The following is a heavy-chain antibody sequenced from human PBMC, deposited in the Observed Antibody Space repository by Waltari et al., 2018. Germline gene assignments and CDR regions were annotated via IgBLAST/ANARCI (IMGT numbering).Heavy chain of an antibody. D-gene: IGHD6-6*01. CDR3: TRAFVNIAARGMDV. V-gene: IGHV3-74*01. J-gene: IGHJ6*02. Sequence: EVQLVESGGSLVQPGGSLRLSCIASGFTFSGHWMYWVRQAPGKGLVWVSSMGGEGGSTSYADSVKGRFTISRDNAKNTLYLQMNTLRAEDTAVYYCTRAFVNIAARGMDVWGQGTTVTVSS. CDR2: MGGEGGST. CDR1: GFTFSGHW.